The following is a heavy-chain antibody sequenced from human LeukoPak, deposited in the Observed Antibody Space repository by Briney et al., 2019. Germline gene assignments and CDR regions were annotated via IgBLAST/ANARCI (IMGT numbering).Heavy chain of an antibody. J-gene: IGHJ4*02. CDR1: GFTFSGHY. D-gene: IGHD2-21*02. CDR2: INPHSGGT. V-gene: IGHV1-2*02. Sequence: ASVKVPCKASGFTFSGHYIHWVRQAPGQGLEWMGYINPHSGGTSSPQKFQGRLTMTTDTSISAVYMELSSLTSDDTAMYYCVREGNELLSKNFDYWGQGTLVTVSS. CDR3: VREGNELLSKNFDY.